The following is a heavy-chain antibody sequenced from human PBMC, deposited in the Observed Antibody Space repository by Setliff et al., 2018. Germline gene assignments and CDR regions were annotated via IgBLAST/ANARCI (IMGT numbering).Heavy chain of an antibody. CDR3: ARESAPIGEFPLYYFDK. CDR2: IYHSGQT. D-gene: IGHD3-10*01. Sequence: SETLSLTCAVSGYSMSSGYYWGWFRQPPGKGLEWIGSIYHSGQTFYNPSLKSRATLSVDTSKNQFSLSLTSVTAADAAVYFCARESAPIGEFPLYYFDKWGQGIPVTVSS. J-gene: IGHJ4*02. CDR1: GYSMSSGYY. V-gene: IGHV4-38-2*02.